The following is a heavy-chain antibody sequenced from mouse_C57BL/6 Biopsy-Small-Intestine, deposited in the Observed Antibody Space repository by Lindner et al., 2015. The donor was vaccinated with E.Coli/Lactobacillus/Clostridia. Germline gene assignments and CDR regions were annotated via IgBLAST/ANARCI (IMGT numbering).Heavy chain of an antibody. CDR1: GFSFNTYA. CDR3: VRRGTTVVGYAMDY. CDR2: IRSKSNNYAT. Sequence: EVQLQESGGGLVQPKGSLKLSCAASGFSFNTYAMNWVRQAPGKGLEWVARIRSKSNNYATYYADSVKDRFTISRDDSESMLYLQMNNLKTEDTAMYYRVRRGTTVVGYAMDYWGQGTSVTVSS. V-gene: IGHV10-1*01. J-gene: IGHJ4*01. D-gene: IGHD1-1*01.